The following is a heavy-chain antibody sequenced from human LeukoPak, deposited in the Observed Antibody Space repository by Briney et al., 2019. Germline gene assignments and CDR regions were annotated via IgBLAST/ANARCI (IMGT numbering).Heavy chain of an antibody. CDR3: ARDDYYVSGALYHYYGMDV. Sequence: SETLTLTCTVSGGSISSSSYYWGWIRQPPGKGLEWIGSIYYSGSTYYNPSLKSRVTISVDTSKNQFSLKLSSVTAADTAVYYCARDDYYVSGALYHYYGMDVWGQGTTVTVSS. D-gene: IGHD3-22*01. J-gene: IGHJ6*02. CDR1: GGSISSSSYY. V-gene: IGHV4-39*07. CDR2: IYYSGST.